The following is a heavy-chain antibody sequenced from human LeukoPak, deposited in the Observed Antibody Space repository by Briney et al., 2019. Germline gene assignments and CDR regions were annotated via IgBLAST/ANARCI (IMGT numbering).Heavy chain of an antibody. CDR1: GYSISSGYY. CDR3: ARGMVVTAIDY. V-gene: IGHV4-38-2*02. Sequence: SETLSLTCTVSGYSISSGYYWGWIRQPPGKGLEWIGSIYYSGSTYYDPSLKSRVTISVDTSKNQFSLKLSSVTAADTAVYYCARGMVVTAIDYWGQGTLVTVSS. D-gene: IGHD2-21*02. CDR2: IYYSGST. J-gene: IGHJ4*02.